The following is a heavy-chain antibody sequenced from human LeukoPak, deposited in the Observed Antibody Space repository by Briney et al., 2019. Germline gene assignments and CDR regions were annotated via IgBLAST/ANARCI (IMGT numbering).Heavy chain of an antibody. J-gene: IGHJ4*02. V-gene: IGHV3-48*02. CDR3: TGGGDSNVDTAMVSYYFDY. CDR2: ISSSSSTI. D-gene: IGHD5-18*01. Sequence: GGSLRLSCAASGFTFSSYEMNWVRQAPGKGLEWVSYISSSSSTIYYADSVKGRFTISRDNAKNSLYLQMNSLRDEDTAVYYCTGGGDSNVDTAMVSYYFDYWGQGTLVTVSS. CDR1: GFTFSSYE.